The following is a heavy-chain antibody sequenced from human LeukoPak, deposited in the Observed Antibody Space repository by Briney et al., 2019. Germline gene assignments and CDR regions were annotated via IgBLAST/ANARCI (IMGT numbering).Heavy chain of an antibody. D-gene: IGHD1-1*01. Sequence: SETLSLTCAVYGGSFSGYYWSWIRQLPGKGLEWFGALNDSGGTNYNPSLKSRVTISVDTSKNQFSLKLSSVTAADTAVYYCAREGTAGTNLNWFDPWGQGTLVTGS. CDR2: LNDSGGT. CDR1: GGSFSGYY. CDR3: AREGTAGTNLNWFDP. J-gene: IGHJ5*02. V-gene: IGHV4-34*01.